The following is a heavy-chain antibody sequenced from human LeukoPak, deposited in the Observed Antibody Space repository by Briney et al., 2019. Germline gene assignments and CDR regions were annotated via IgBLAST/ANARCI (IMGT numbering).Heavy chain of an antibody. V-gene: IGHV1-2*02. CDR3: ARRYCSSTSCYYFDY. Sequence: ASVKVSCKASGYTFTGYYMHWVRQAPGQGLEWMGWINVNRGGTNYAQRFQDRVTMTRDTSITTAYMELNRLKSDDTAVYYCARRYCSSTSCYYFDYWGQGTLVTVSS. D-gene: IGHD2-2*01. J-gene: IGHJ4*02. CDR1: GYTFTGYY. CDR2: INVNRGGT.